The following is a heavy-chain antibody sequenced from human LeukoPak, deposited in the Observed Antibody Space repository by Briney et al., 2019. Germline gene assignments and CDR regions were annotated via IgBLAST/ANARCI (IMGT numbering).Heavy chain of an antibody. V-gene: IGHV1-8*01. CDR2: MNPNSGNT. Sequence: ASLKVSCKASGYTFTSYDINWVRQATGQGLEWMGWMNPNSGNTGYAQKFQGRVTMTRNTSISTAYMQLSSLRSEDTAVSYCSRGMVDYWGQETLVTVSS. D-gene: IGHD2-8*01. CDR1: GYTFTSYD. CDR3: SRGMVDY. J-gene: IGHJ4*02.